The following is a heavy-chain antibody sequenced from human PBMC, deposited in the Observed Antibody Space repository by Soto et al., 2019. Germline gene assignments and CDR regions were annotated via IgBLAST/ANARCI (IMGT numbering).Heavy chain of an antibody. V-gene: IGHV3-7*04. D-gene: IGHD5-18*01. CDR2: IKQDGSER. CDR1: GFTFRNYW. J-gene: IGHJ4*02. CDR3: VRDTDMVRDY. Sequence: EVQLVESGGGLVQPGGSLRLSCAASGFTFRNYWMSWVRQAPGKGLEWVANIKQDGSERYYAQSVQGRFTSSRDNAKNSLYLQMNRLRVEDTAVYYCVRDTDMVRDYWGQGTLVTVSS.